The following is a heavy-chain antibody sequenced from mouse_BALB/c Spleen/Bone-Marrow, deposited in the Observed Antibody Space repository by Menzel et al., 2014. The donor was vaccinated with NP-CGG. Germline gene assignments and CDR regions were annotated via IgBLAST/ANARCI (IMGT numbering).Heavy chain of an antibody. CDR1: GFSLTTYG. D-gene: IGHD1-1*01. CDR3: ARINYGSRRYWYFDV. Sequence: VMLVESGPGLVQPSQSLSITCTVSGFSLTTYGVHWVRQSPGKGLEWLGVIWSGGSTDYNAAFISRLSISKDNSKSXVFFKMNSLQANDTAIYYCARINYGSRRYWYFDVWGAGTTSPSPQ. V-gene: IGHV2-2*02. J-gene: IGHJ1*01. CDR2: IWSGGST.